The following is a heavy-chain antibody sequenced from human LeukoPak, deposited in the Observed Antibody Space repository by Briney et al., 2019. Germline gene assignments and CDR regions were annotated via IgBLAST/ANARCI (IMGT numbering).Heavy chain of an antibody. Sequence: GGSLRLSCAASGFTFSSYAMSWVRQAPGKGLEWVSAISGSGGSTYYADSVKGRFTISRDNSKNTLYLQMNSLRAEDTAVYYCARDPGDYGSGSYSLWGQGTLVTVSS. CDR1: GFTFSSYA. V-gene: IGHV3-23*01. CDR2: ISGSGGST. D-gene: IGHD3-10*01. J-gene: IGHJ4*02. CDR3: ARDPGDYGSGSYSL.